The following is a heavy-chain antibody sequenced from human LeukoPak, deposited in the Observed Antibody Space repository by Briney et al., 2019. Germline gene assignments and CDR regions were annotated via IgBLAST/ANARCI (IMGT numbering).Heavy chain of an antibody. CDR1: GGTFSSYA. CDR2: IIPIFGTA. D-gene: IGHD4-11*01. Sequence: SVKVSCKASGGTFSSYAISWVRQAPGQGLEWMGGIIPIFGTANYAQKFQGRVTITADESTSTAYMELSSLRSEDTAVYYCARTYSIYVVLSYYYYGMDVWGQGTTVTVSS. CDR3: ARTYSIYVVLSYYYYGMDV. V-gene: IGHV1-69*13. J-gene: IGHJ6*02.